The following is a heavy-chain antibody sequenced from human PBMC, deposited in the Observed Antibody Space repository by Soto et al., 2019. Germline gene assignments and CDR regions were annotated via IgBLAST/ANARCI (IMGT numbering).Heavy chain of an antibody. CDR3: AKDHLFSGWTSGGYFDY. J-gene: IGHJ4*02. CDR2: ISGSVGTT. CDR1: GFTFSSFA. D-gene: IGHD6-19*01. V-gene: IGHV3-23*01. Sequence: EVQLLESGGGLVQPGGSLRLSCEASGFTFSSFALSWFRQAPGKGLGGVSVISGSVGTTYYADSVKGRFTISRDNSKNTLYLQMNNLRAEDTAVYYCAKDHLFSGWTSGGYFDYWGQGALVTVSS.